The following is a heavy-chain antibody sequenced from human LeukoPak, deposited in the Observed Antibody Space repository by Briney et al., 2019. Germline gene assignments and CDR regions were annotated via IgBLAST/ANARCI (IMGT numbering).Heavy chain of an antibody. CDR1: GFIFSNYG. CDR2: ISFSSTHI. Sequence: GGSLRLSCAASGFIFSNYGMSWVRQAPGKGLEWVSSISFSSTHIYYADSIQGRFTISRDNAENSLYLQMNSLRAEDTAVYYCAKDYVTYSDSSGYPIDYWGQGTLVTVSS. V-gene: IGHV3-21*06. J-gene: IGHJ4*02. CDR3: AKDYVTYSDSSGYPIDY. D-gene: IGHD3-22*01.